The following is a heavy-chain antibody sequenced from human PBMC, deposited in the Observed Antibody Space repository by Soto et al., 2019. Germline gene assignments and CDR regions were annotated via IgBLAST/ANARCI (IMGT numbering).Heavy chain of an antibody. CDR2: INGDGSTT. J-gene: IGHJ4*02. Sequence: EVHLVESGGGSVQPGGSLKLSCAGSGFAFSSYWIHWVRQVPGKGLVWVSRINGDGSTTSYADSVSGRFTISRDNAKATLYLHMNRLRAEDTAIYYCASVGQGRYDFEYWGQGTLVTVSS. CDR3: ASVGQGRYDFEY. CDR1: GFAFSSYW. D-gene: IGHD1-1*01. V-gene: IGHV3-74*01.